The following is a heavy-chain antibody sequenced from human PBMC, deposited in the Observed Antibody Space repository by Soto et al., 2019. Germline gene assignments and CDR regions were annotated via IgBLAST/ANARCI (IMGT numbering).Heavy chain of an antibody. J-gene: IGHJ5*02. CDR3: ARDLGTWNYWFDP. CDR2: ISANNGNT. D-gene: IGHD1-7*01. Sequence: GASVKVSCKASGGTFSSYAISWVRQAPGQGLEWMGWISANNGNTNYAQKLQGRVTMTTDTSTSTAYMELRSLRSDDTAVYYCARDLGTWNYWFDPWGQGTLVTVSS. V-gene: IGHV1-18*01. CDR1: GGTFSSYA.